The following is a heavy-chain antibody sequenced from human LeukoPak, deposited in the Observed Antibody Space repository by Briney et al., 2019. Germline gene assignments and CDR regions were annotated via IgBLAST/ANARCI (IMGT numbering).Heavy chain of an antibody. D-gene: IGHD4-23*01. CDR1: GYTFTSYY. CDR2: INPSGGST. J-gene: IGHJ4*02. Sequence: GASVKVSCKASGYTFTSYYMHWVRQAPGQGLEWMGIINPSGGSTSYAQKFQGRVTMTRDTSMSTVYMELSGLRSEDTAVYYCARDTSYGGKKDYWGQGTLVTVSS. CDR3: ARDTSYGGKKDY. V-gene: IGHV1-46*01.